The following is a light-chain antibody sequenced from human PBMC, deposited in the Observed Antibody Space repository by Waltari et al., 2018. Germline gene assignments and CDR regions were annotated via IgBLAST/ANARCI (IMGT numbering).Light chain of an antibody. CDR1: QSILHSSNNKNY. V-gene: IGKV4-1*01. Sequence: DIVMTQSPDSLAVSLGERATINCKSSQSILHSSNNKNYLAWYQQKPGQPPKLLIYWASTRESGVPDRFSGSGSGTDFTLTISSLQAEDVAVYYCQQYYSTLWTFGQGTKVEIK. CDR3: QQYYSTLWT. J-gene: IGKJ1*01. CDR2: WAS.